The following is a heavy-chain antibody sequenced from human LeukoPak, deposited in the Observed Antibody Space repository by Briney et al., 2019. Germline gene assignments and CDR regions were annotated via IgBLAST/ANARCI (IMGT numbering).Heavy chain of an antibody. Sequence: PSETLSLTCTVSGGSISSYYWSWIRQPPGKGLEWIGYMYYSGSTNYNHSLKSRVTISVDTSKNQFSLKLSSVTAADTAVYDCARVLPDYGDSIDAFDIWGQGTMVTVS. J-gene: IGHJ3*02. CDR2: MYYSGST. CDR3: ARVLPDYGDSIDAFDI. CDR1: GGSISSYY. V-gene: IGHV4-59*01. D-gene: IGHD4-17*01.